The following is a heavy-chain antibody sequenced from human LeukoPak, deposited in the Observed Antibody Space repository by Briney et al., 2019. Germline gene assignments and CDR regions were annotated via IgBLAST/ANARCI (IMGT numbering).Heavy chain of an antibody. Sequence: SETLSLTCTVSGSSISSNYYWDWIRQPPGKGLEWIGRFHTRGSTNYNPSLKSRVIISVDTSKNQFSLKLNSVTAADTAVYYCARVDGRCSGGSCPSGNWFDPWGQGTLVTVSS. J-gene: IGHJ5*02. V-gene: IGHV4-38-2*02. CDR1: GSSISSNYY. CDR3: ARVDGRCSGGSCPSGNWFDP. D-gene: IGHD2-15*01. CDR2: FHTRGST.